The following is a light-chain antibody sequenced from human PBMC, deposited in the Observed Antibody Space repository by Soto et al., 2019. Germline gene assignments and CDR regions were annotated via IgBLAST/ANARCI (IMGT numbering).Light chain of an antibody. CDR1: QSISSY. V-gene: IGKV1-39*01. CDR2: AAS. Sequence: DIQMTQSPSSLSAPVGDRVTITCRASQSISSYLNWYQQKPGKAPKLLIYAASSLRSGVSSRFSGSGSGTDFTLTISSLQPEDFATYYCQQSYITPPTFGPGTKVDIK. CDR3: QQSYITPPT. J-gene: IGKJ3*01.